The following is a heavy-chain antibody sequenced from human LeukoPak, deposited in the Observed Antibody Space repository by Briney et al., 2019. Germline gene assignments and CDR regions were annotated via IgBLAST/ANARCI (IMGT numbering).Heavy chain of an antibody. Sequence: ASVKASCKAPGYTFTSYDINWVRQATGQGLEWMGWMNPNSGNTGYAQKFQGRVTMTRNTSISTAYMELSSLRSEDTAVYYCARIQSYQLLYYYYYGMDVWGQGTTVTVSS. V-gene: IGHV1-8*01. CDR2: MNPNSGNT. D-gene: IGHD2-2*01. J-gene: IGHJ6*02. CDR3: ARIQSYQLLYYYYYGMDV. CDR1: GYTFTSYD.